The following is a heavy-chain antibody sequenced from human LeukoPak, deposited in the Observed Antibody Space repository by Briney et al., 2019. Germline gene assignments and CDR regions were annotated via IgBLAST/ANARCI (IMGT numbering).Heavy chain of an antibody. CDR2: IGGSGSST. CDR1: GFTFSSYA. CDR3: AKGWGNWNAWGYFDY. Sequence: PGGSLRLSCAASGFTFSSYAMSWVRQAPGQGLEWVSVIGGSGSSTYYADSVKGRFTISRDNPKNTLYLQMTTLRAADTAVYYCAKGWGNWNAWGYFDYWGQGPLVTVSS. D-gene: IGHD1-1*01. J-gene: IGHJ4*02. V-gene: IGHV3-23*01.